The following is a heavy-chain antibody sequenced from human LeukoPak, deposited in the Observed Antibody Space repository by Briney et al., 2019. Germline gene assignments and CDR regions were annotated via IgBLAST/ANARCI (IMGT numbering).Heavy chain of an antibody. CDR2: IGTASDT. CDR3: ARGPPRGKYYYMDV. J-gene: IGHJ6*03. Sequence: PGGSLRLSCAASGFTFSSFDMHWVRQPTGRGLEWVPTIGTASDTYYPGSVEGRFTLSRDNAKNSLYLQMNSLTAGDTAVYYCARGPPRGKYYYMDVWGKGTTVTVSS. D-gene: IGHD1-1*01. CDR1: GFTFSSFD. V-gene: IGHV3-13*01.